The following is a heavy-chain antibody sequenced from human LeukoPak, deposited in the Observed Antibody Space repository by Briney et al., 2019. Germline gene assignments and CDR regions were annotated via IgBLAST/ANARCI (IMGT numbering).Heavy chain of an antibody. J-gene: IGHJ4*02. CDR2: SGSGGST. V-gene: IGHV3-23*01. D-gene: IGHD6-6*01. CDR3: AKRGPLVARLPAIDY. Sequence: SGSGGSTYYADSVKGRFTISRDNSKNTLYLQMNSLRAEDTAVYYCAKRGPLVARLPAIDYWGQGTLVTVSS.